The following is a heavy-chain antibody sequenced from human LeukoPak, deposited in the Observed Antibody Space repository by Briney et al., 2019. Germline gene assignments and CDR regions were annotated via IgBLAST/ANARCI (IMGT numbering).Heavy chain of an antibody. CDR2: IKQDGSEK. J-gene: IGHJ4*02. CDR3: ARVGPSSSSSNFDY. D-gene: IGHD6-6*01. V-gene: IGHV3-7*01. Sequence: PGGSLRLSCAASGFTFSSYWMSWVRQAPGKGLEWVANIKQDGSEKYYVDSVRGRFTISRDNAKNSLYLQMNSLRAEDTAVYYCARVGPSSSSSNFDYWGQGTLVTVSS. CDR1: GFTFSSYW.